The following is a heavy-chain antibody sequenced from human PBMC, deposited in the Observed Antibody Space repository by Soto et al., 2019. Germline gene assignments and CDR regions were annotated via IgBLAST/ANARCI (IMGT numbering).Heavy chain of an antibody. Sequence: QVQLVQSGAVVKKPGASVKVSCKASGCTFTSYDINWVRQATGQGLEWMGWMNPNSGNTGYAQKFQGRVTMTRNTSISTAYMELSSLRSEDTAAYYCARVGYYYDSSGYYRSFDYWGQGTLVTVSS. CDR3: ARVGYYYDSSGYYRSFDY. J-gene: IGHJ4*02. CDR2: MNPNSGNT. V-gene: IGHV1-8*01. D-gene: IGHD3-22*01. CDR1: GCTFTSYD.